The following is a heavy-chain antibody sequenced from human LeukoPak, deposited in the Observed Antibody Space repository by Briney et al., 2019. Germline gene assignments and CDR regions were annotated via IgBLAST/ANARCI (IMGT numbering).Heavy chain of an antibody. V-gene: IGHV5-51*01. D-gene: IGHD6-19*01. J-gene: IGHJ4*02. CDR3: ATRIAVSAPAFDY. CDR1: GSCFTSYW. CDR2: IYPGDSDT. Sequence: GASLKISYKGSGSCFTSYWIGWVRPMPGKGLEWMGIIYPGDSDTRYSPSFQGQVTISADKSISTAYLQWSSLKASDTAMYYCATRIAVSAPAFDYWGQGTLVTVSS.